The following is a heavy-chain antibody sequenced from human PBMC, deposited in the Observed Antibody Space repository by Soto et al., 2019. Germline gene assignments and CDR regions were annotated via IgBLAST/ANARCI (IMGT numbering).Heavy chain of an antibody. CDR3: AKSLVTPSDAFDL. CDR1: GFTFGNYA. V-gene: IGHV3-23*01. J-gene: IGHJ3*01. Sequence: GALRLSCAASGFTFGNYAMNWVRQAPGKGLEWISSISDPGTSTYYANSVKGRFSMSRDNSKNTLFLQMNRLRADDTAVYFCAKSLVTPSDAFDLWGRGTLVTVSS. CDR2: ISDPGTST. D-gene: IGHD2-21*02.